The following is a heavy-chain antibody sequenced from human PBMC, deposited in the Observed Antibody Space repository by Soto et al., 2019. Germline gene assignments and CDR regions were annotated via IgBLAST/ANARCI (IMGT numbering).Heavy chain of an antibody. CDR3: AKDGAYSSSSLYYFDY. CDR2: ISGSGDRT. V-gene: IGHV3-23*01. J-gene: IGHJ4*02. Sequence: EVQLFESGGGLVQPGGSLRLSCAASGFTFSTYAMNWVRQAPGKGLEWVSAISGSGDRTYYVDSVRGRFTISKDSSKNTLYLQMNSLRAEDTAVYYCAKDGAYSSSSLYYFDYWGQGTLVTVSS. CDR1: GFTFSTYA. D-gene: IGHD6-6*01.